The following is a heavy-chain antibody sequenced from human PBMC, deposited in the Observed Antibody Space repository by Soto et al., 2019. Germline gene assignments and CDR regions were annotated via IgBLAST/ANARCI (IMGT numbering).Heavy chain of an antibody. J-gene: IGHJ6*02. CDR2: ISAYNGNT. CDR3: ARIRRVLWFGEYRNYGMDV. CDR1: GYTFTSYG. V-gene: IGHV1-18*01. D-gene: IGHD3-10*01. Sequence: ASVKVSCKASGYTFTSYGISWVRQAPGQGLEWMGWISAYNGNTNYAQKLQGRVTMTTDTSTSTAYMELRSLRSDDTAVYYCARIRRVLWFGEYRNYGMDVWGQGTTFTVSS.